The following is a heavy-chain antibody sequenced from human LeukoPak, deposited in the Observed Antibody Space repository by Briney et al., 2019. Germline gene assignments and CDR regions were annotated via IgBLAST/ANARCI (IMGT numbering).Heavy chain of an antibody. CDR2: LSTSPR. CDR1: GFTITNYA. D-gene: IGHD3-22*01. Sequence: GGSLRLSCAASGFTITNYAMSWVRQGPGKGLEWVSGLSTSPRYADSVRGRFTVSRDHSTNTPYLQMNRLRAEDTAVYYCARGEVAVQYYFESWGQGTLVTVSS. CDR3: ARGEVAVQYYFES. V-gene: IGHV3-23*01. J-gene: IGHJ4*02.